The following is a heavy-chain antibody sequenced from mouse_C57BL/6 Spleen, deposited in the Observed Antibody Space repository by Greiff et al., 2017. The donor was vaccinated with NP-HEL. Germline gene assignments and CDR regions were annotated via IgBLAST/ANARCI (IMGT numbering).Heavy chain of an antibody. CDR1: GYAFSSYW. CDR3: APPGIYAMDY. D-gene: IGHD4-1*01. J-gene: IGHJ4*01. CDR2: IYPGDGDT. Sequence: QVQLQQSGAELVKPGASVKISCKASGYAFSSYWMNWVKQRHGKGLEWIGQIYPGDGDTNYNGKFKGKATLTADKSSSTAYMQLSSLTSEDSAVYFCAPPGIYAMDYWGQGTSVTVSS. V-gene: IGHV1-80*01.